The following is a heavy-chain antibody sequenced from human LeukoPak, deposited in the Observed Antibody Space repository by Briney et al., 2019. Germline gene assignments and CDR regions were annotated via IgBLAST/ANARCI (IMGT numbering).Heavy chain of an antibody. CDR3: ATGSGPWYYYYYYYMDV. Sequence: SETLSLTCTVSGDSISSYYWSWIRQPPGKGLEWIGYIYYSGSTNYNPSLKSRVTISVDTSKNQFSLKLSSVTAADTAVYYCATGSGPWYYYYYYYMDVWGKGTTVTVSS. J-gene: IGHJ6*03. V-gene: IGHV4-59*01. CDR2: IYYSGST. CDR1: GDSISSYY. D-gene: IGHD1-26*01.